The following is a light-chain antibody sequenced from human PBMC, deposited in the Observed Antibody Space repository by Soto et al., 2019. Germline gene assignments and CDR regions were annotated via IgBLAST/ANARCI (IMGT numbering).Light chain of an antibody. Sequence: QSALTQPASVSASPGQSITISCTGTSSDVGGFNYVSWYQQHPGKVPKLILFEVSDRPSGVSTRFSGSKSGNPASLTISGLQAEDEADYYCGSYTSSNTPLVFGTGSKGTVL. CDR2: EVS. CDR1: SSDVGGFNY. CDR3: GSYTSSNTPLV. V-gene: IGLV2-14*01. J-gene: IGLJ1*01.